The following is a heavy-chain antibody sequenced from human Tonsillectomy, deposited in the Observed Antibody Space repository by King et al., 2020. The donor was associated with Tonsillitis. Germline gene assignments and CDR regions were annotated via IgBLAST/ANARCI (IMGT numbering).Heavy chain of an antibody. V-gene: IGHV3-11*01. D-gene: IGHD5-24*01. CDR1: GFTFSDYY. CDR2: ISGRGSTI. J-gene: IGHJ4*02. CDR3: AREGDGYNLPFDS. Sequence: VQLVESGGGLVKPGGSLRLSCAASGFTFSDYYMTWIRQAPGKGLEWVSHISGRGSTIFYADSWRSRCTISRDNAKNLLYLQMNSMGAEDTAVYYCAREGDGYNLPFDSWGQGTLVTVSS.